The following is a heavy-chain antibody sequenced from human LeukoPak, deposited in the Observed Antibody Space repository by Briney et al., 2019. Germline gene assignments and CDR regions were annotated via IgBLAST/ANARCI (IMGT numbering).Heavy chain of an antibody. CDR2: TYYRSKWYN. J-gene: IGHJ4*02. CDR3: ARAVNTAMVS. CDR1: GDSVSSNSVT. Sequence: SQTLSLTCAISGDSVSSNSVTWNWIRQSPSRGLEWLGRTYYRSKWYNGYAVSVKSRVTINPDTSKNQFSLNLNSVTPEDTAVYYCARAVNTAMVSWGQGTLVTVSS. V-gene: IGHV6-1*01. D-gene: IGHD5-18*01.